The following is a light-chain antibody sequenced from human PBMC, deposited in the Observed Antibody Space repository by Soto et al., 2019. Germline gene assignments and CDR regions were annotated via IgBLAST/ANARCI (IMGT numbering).Light chain of an antibody. Sequence: DLPMTQSPSTLSASVGDRVTITCRASQSISSWLAWYQQKPGRAPKLLIYKASSLESGVPSRFSGSGSGTEFTLTISSLQPDDFATYYCQQYNSQWTFGQGTKVEFK. CDR2: KAS. CDR1: QSISSW. J-gene: IGKJ1*01. CDR3: QQYNSQWT. V-gene: IGKV1-5*03.